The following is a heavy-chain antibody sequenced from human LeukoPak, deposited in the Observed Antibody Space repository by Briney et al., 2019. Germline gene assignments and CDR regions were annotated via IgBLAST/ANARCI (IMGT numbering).Heavy chain of an antibody. V-gene: IGHV3-30*03. CDR1: AFSFSSYA. Sequence: GGSLRLSCAASAFSFSSYAMHWVRQAPGKGLEWVAVISYDGGNKYYAGPVKGRFTISRDNSKNSLYLQMNSLRAEDTAVYYCARVGALSSSWLLYWGQGTLVTVSS. CDR2: ISYDGGNK. D-gene: IGHD6-13*01. J-gene: IGHJ4*02. CDR3: ARVGALSSSWLLY.